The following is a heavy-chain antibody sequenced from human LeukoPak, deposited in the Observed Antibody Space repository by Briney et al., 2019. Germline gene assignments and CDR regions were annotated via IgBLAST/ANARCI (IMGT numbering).Heavy chain of an antibody. CDR3: AKGGPPSRVVVVVAALPNWFDP. CDR2: ISGSGGST. J-gene: IGHJ5*02. CDR1: GFTFSSYA. Sequence: GGSLRLSCAASGFTFSSYAMSWVRQAPGKGLEWVSAISGSGGSTYYADSVKGRFTISRDNSKNTLYLQMNSLRAEDTAVYYCAKGGPPSRVVVVVAALPNWFDPWGQGTLVTVSS. D-gene: IGHD2-15*01. V-gene: IGHV3-23*01.